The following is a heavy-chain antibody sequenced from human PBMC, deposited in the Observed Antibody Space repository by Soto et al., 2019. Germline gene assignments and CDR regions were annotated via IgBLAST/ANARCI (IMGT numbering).Heavy chain of an antibody. J-gene: IGHJ3*02. CDR1: GYTFTSYS. Sequence: ASVKVSCKASGYTFTSYSMHWVRQAPGQRLEWMGWINPNSGGTNYAQKFQGWVTMTRDTSISTAYMELSRLRSDDTAVYYCARVAYCSSTSCYAHAFDIWGQGTMVTVSS. V-gene: IGHV1-2*04. CDR2: INPNSGGT. CDR3: ARVAYCSSTSCYAHAFDI. D-gene: IGHD2-2*01.